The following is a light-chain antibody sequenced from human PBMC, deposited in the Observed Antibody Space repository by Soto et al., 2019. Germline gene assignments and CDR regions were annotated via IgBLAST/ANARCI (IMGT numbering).Light chain of an antibody. J-gene: IGLJ1*01. CDR3: AAWDDSLNGYV. CDR1: SSNIGSNT. Sequence: QLVLTQPPSASGTPGQRVTISCSGSSSNIGSNTVNWYQQLPGTAPKLLIYSHNQRPSGVPDRFSGSKSGTAASLAISGLQSEDEADYYCAAWDDSLNGYVFGTGTQLTVL. V-gene: IGLV1-44*01. CDR2: SHN.